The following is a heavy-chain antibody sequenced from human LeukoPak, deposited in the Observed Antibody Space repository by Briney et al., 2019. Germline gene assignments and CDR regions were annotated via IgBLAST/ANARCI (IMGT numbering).Heavy chain of an antibody. V-gene: IGHV3-48*01. CDR2: ISSSSSTI. Sequence: GGSLRLSCAASGFTFSSYSMNWVRQAPGKGLEWVSYISSSSSTIYYADSVKGRFTISRDNAKDSLYLQMNSLRAEDTAVYYCARAGYGYYFDYWGQGTLVTVSS. D-gene: IGHD4-17*01. J-gene: IGHJ4*02. CDR1: GFTFSSYS. CDR3: ARAGYGYYFDY.